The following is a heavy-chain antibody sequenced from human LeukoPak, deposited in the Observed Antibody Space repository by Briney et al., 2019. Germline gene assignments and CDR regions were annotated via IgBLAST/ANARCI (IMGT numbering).Heavy chain of an antibody. CDR2: IYTSGST. D-gene: IGHD6-13*01. V-gene: IGHV4-4*07. CDR3: ARGPGVAAADHYWYFDL. CDR1: GGSISSYY. Sequence: ASETLSLTCTVSGGSISSYYWSWIRQPAGKGLEWIGRIYTSGSTNYNPSLKSRVTMSVDTSKNQFSLKLSSVTAADTAVYFCARGPGVAAADHYWYFDLWGRGTLVTVSS. J-gene: IGHJ2*01.